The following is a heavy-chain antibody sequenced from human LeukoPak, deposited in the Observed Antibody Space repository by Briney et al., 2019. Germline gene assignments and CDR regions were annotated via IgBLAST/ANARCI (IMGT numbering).Heavy chain of an antibody. CDR2: ISGTGDNT. CDR3: AKDWKYYYDSSSYYYFDY. Sequence: GGTLRLSCAASGFTFSSYAMTWVRQAPGKGLKWVSTISGTGDNTYYADSVKGRFTISRDNSKNTLYLQMNSLRAEDTAVYFCAKDWKYYYDSSSYYYFDYWGQGTLVTVSS. V-gene: IGHV3-23*01. CDR1: GFTFSSYA. D-gene: IGHD3-22*01. J-gene: IGHJ4*02.